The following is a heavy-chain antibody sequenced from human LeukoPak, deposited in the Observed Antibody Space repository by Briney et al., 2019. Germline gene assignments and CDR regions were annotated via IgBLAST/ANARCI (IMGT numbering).Heavy chain of an antibody. V-gene: IGHV3-7*03. CDR1: GFTFRNYW. CDR2: IKQDGSDR. Sequence: GGSLRLSCAASGFTFRNYWMSWVRQVPGAGLEWVANIKQDGSDRNYVTSVRGRFTISRDNAESSLYLQMNSLRAEDTAVYYCVRNLAVAGTCFDSWGQGTLVTVSS. CDR3: VRNLAVAGTCFDS. D-gene: IGHD6-19*01. J-gene: IGHJ4*02.